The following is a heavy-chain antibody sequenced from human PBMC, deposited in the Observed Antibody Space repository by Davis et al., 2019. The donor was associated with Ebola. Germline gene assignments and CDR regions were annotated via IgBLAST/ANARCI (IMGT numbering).Heavy chain of an antibody. CDR3: ARRVAGANPAEYFQH. J-gene: IGHJ1*01. Sequence: GESLKISCKGSGYSFTSYWIGWVRQMPGKGLEWMGIIYPGDSDTRYSPSFQGQVTISADKSISTAYLQWSSLKASDTAMYYCARRVAGANPAEYFQHWGQGTLVTVSS. CDR1: GYSFTSYW. D-gene: IGHD6-19*01. V-gene: IGHV5-51*01. CDR2: IYPGDSDT.